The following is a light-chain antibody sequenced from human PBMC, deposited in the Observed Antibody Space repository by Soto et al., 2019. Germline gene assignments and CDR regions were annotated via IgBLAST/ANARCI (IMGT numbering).Light chain of an antibody. CDR2: DAF. CDR1: QSVSRY. Sequence: EIVLTQSPATLSLSPGERATLSCRASQSVSRYLAWYQQKPGQAPRLLIYDAFNRATGIPARFSGSRSGTDFTITISSLEPEHVEVYYCQQRSNLPRNLGQGPRLQIK. CDR3: QQRSNLPRN. J-gene: IGKJ5*01. V-gene: IGKV3-11*01.